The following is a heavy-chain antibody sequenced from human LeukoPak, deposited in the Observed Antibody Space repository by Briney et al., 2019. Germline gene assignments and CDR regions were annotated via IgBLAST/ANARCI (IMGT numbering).Heavy chain of an antibody. CDR1: GFIFRNHR. Sequence: GGSLRLSCVASGFIFRNHRMSWVRQAPGRGLEWVAHIKQNGSEKHYVDSVEGRFTLSRDDAKNSLYLQMNSLRVDDSAVYYCARGPDYGARVDYLDYWGQGALVTVSS. CDR3: ARGPDYGARVDYLDY. V-gene: IGHV3-7*01. CDR2: IKQNGSEK. D-gene: IGHD4-17*01. J-gene: IGHJ4*02.